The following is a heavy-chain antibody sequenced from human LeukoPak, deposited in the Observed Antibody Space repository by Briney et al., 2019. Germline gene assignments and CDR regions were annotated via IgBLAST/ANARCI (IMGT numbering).Heavy chain of an antibody. CDR3: TRFSGGQQWLVYGYYYYMDV. V-gene: IGHV3-49*04. D-gene: IGHD6-19*01. Sequence: PGGSLRLSCTASGFICGDYAMSWVRQAPGKGLEWVGFIRSKAYGGTTEYAASVKGRFTISRDDSKSIAYLQMNSLKTEDTAVYYCTRFSGGQQWLVYGYYYYMDVWGKGTTVTISS. CDR2: IRSKAYGGTT. CDR1: GFICGDYA. J-gene: IGHJ6*03.